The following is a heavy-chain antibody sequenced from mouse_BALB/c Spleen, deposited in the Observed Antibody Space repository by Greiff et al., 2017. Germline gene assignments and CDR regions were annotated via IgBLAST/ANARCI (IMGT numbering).Heavy chain of an antibody. CDR2: IWSGGST. J-gene: IGHJ4*01. Sequence: QVQLQQSGPGLVQPSQCLSITCTASGFSLTSYGVQWVRQSPGKGLEWLGVIWSGGSTDYNAAFISRLSISKDNSKSQVFFKMNSLQANDTAIYYCGTHRYEAMDYWGQGTSVTVSS. CDR3: GTHRYEAMDY. CDR1: GFSLTSYG. D-gene: IGHD2-14*01. V-gene: IGHV2-2*02.